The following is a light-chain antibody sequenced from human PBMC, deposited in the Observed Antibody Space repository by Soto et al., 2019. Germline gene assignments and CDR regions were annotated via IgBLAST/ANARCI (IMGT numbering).Light chain of an antibody. Sequence: EIVLTQSPGTLSLSPGERATLSCRASQSVSRSYLDWYQQKPGQAPRLLIDGASSRATAIPDRFSGSGSGTDFTLSISRLEPEDFAVYYCQQYGDSPDTFGQGTKLEIK. CDR2: GAS. CDR3: QQYGDSPDT. CDR1: QSVSRSY. J-gene: IGKJ2*01. V-gene: IGKV3-20*01.